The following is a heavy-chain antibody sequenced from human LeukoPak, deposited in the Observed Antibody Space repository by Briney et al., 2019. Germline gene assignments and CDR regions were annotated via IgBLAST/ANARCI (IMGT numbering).Heavy chain of an antibody. CDR3: AKDDGYSSVYYFDY. D-gene: IGHD6-19*01. Sequence: GRSLRLSCAASGFTFSSYGMHWVRQAPGKGLEWVAVISYDGSNKYYADSVKGRFTISRDNSKNTLYLQMNSLRAEDTAVYYCAKDDGYSSVYYFDYWGQGTLVTVSS. CDR1: GFTFSSYG. V-gene: IGHV3-30*18. CDR2: ISYDGSNK. J-gene: IGHJ4*02.